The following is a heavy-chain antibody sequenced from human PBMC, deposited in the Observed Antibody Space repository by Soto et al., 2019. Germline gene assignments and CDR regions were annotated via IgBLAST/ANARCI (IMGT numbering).Heavy chain of an antibody. CDR3: ARLGSSWTERKFDY. Sequence: SETLSLTCAVYGGSFNTYYWSWIRQPPGKGLEWTGEINHSGSTNYNPSLKSRVTISVDTSKNQFSLKLSSVTAADTAVYYCARLGSSWTERKFDYWGQGTLVTVSS. V-gene: IGHV4-34*09. CDR1: GGSFNTYY. CDR2: INHSGST. D-gene: IGHD6-13*01. J-gene: IGHJ4*02.